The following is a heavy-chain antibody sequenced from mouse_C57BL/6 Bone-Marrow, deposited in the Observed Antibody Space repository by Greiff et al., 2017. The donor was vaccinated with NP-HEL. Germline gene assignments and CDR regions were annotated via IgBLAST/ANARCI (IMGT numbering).Heavy chain of an antibody. V-gene: IGHV3-6*01. CDR3: AGYGSSSEYYYAMDY. J-gene: IGHJ4*01. D-gene: IGHD1-1*01. CDR2: ISYDGSN. Sequence: EVKLEESGPGLVKPSQSLSLTCSVTGYSITSGYYWNWIRQFPGNKLEWMGYISYDGSNNYNPSLKNRISITRDTSKNQFFLKLNSVTTEDTATYYCAGYGSSSEYYYAMDYWGQGTSVTVSS. CDR1: GYSITSGYY.